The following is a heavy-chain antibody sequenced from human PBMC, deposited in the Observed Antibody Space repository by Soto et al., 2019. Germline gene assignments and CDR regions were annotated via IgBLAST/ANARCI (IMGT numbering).Heavy chain of an antibody. CDR3: ARLRLRPWYSYGSGRDPQWFDP. D-gene: IGHD3-10*01. V-gene: IGHV5-10-1*01. CDR2: IDPSDSYT. CDR1: GYSFTSYW. J-gene: IGHJ5*02. Sequence: GESLKISCKGSGYSFTSYWISWVRQMPGKGLEWMGRIDPSDSYTNYSPSFQGHVTISADKSISTAYLQWSSLKASDTAMYYCARLRLRPWYSYGSGRDPQWFDPWGQGTLVTVSS.